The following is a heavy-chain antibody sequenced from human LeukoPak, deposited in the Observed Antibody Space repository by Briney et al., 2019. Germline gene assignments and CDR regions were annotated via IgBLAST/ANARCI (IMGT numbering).Heavy chain of an antibody. Sequence: GGSLRLSCAASGFTFSSYAMSWVRQAPGKGLEWVSAISGSGGSTYYADSVKGRFTISRDNAENSLFLQMDSLSAEDTAVYYCARVIGGYVDFWGQGTLVTVSS. CDR2: ISGSGGST. CDR3: ARVIGGYVDF. V-gene: IGHV3-23*01. J-gene: IGHJ4*02. D-gene: IGHD4-23*01. CDR1: GFTFSSYA.